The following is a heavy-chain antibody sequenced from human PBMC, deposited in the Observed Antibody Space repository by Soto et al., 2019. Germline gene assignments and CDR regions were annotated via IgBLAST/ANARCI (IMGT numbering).Heavy chain of an antibody. V-gene: IGHV1-18*01. CDR3: ARAQDIVVVVAATFAYFDP. CDR1: GYTFTSYG. J-gene: IGHJ5*02. D-gene: IGHD2-15*01. CDR2: ISAYNGNT. Sequence: ASVKVSCKASGYTFTSYGISWVRQAPGQGLEWMGWISAYNGNTNYAQKLQGRVTMTTDTSTSTTYMVLRSLRTDDTAVYYCARAQDIVVVVAATFAYFDPWGQGTLVTVSS.